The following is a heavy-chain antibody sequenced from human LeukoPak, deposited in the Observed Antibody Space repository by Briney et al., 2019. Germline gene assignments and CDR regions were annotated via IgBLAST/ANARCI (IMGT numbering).Heavy chain of an antibody. V-gene: IGHV1-18*01. Sequence: ASVKVPCKASGYTFTSYGISWVRQAPGQGLEWMGWISAYNGNTNYAQKLQGRVTMTTDTSTSTAYMELRSLRSEDTAVYYCARDRGGSSPQGGFDYWGQGTLVTVSS. CDR1: GYTFTSYG. D-gene: IGHD6-13*01. CDR2: ISAYNGNT. CDR3: ARDRGGSSPQGGFDY. J-gene: IGHJ4*02.